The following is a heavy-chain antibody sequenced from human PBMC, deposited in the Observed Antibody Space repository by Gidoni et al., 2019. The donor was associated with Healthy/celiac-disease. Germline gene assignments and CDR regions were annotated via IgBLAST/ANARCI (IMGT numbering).Heavy chain of an antibody. CDR3: VAYYYDSSGYYFGSNHPLIDY. D-gene: IGHD3-22*01. CDR1: GGTFSSYA. J-gene: IGHJ4*02. CDR2: IIPIFGTA. Sequence: QVQLVQSGAEVKKPGSSVKVSCKASGGTFSSYAICWVRQAPGQGLEWMGGIIPIFGTANYAQKFQGRVTITADESTSTAYMELSSLRSEDTAVYYCVAYYYDSSGYYFGSNHPLIDYWGQGTLVTVSS. V-gene: IGHV1-69*01.